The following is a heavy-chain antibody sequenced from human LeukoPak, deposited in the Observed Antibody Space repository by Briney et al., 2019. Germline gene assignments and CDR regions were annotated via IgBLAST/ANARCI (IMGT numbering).Heavy chain of an antibody. CDR3: AKDMERYYDFWSGYYNGFDP. V-gene: IGHV3-43*02. Sequence: GGSLRLSCAASGFTFDDYAMHWVRQAPGKRLEWVSLISGDGGSTYYAASVKGRFTISRDNSKNSLYLQMNSLRTEDTALYYCAKDMERYYDFWSGYYNGFDPWGQGTLVTVSS. CDR2: ISGDGGST. CDR1: GFTFDDYA. D-gene: IGHD3-3*01. J-gene: IGHJ5*02.